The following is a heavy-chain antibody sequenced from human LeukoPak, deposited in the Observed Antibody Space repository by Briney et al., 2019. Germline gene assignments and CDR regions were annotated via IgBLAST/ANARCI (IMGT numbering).Heavy chain of an antibody. Sequence: GGSLRLSCAASGLTFSSYSMNWVRQAPGKGLEWVSSISSSSSYIYYADSVKGRFTISRDNAKNSLYLQMNSLRAEDTAVYYCARDLGERIAAAGIPPGTNYYYYYYMDVWGKGTTVTVSS. D-gene: IGHD6-13*01. J-gene: IGHJ6*03. V-gene: IGHV3-21*01. CDR3: ARDLGERIAAAGIPPGTNYYYYYYMDV. CDR2: ISSSSSYI. CDR1: GLTFSSYS.